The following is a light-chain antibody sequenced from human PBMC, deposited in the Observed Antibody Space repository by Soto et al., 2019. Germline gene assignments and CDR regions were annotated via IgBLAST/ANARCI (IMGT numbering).Light chain of an antibody. Sequence: TQSPSSVSASVGDRVTITCRASQTVSSTYFAWYQQRPGQAPSLLFYDASTRATGIPDRFSCSGSGRDFTLTISRLEPEDSAIYYCQQFGISPITFGQGTRLAI. J-gene: IGKJ5*01. CDR3: QQFGISPIT. CDR1: QTVSSTY. V-gene: IGKV3-20*01. CDR2: DAS.